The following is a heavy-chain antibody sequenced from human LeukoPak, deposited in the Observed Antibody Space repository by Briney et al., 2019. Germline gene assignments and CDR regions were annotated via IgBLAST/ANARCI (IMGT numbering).Heavy chain of an antibody. V-gene: IGHV4-31*03. Sequence: SETLSLTCTVSGGSISSGGYYWSWIRQHPGKGLEWIGYIYNSGSTYYNPSPKSRVTISGDTSKNQFSLKLSSVTAADTAVYYCARARGDYDYYFYGMDVWGQGTTVIVSS. CDR1: GGSISSGGYY. D-gene: IGHD4-17*01. CDR3: ARARGDYDYYFYGMDV. CDR2: IYNSGST. J-gene: IGHJ6*02.